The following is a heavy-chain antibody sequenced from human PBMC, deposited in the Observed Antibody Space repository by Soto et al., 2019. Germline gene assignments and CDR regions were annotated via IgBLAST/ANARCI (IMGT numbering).Heavy chain of an antibody. CDR3: ARNGVGYGFDI. Sequence: SETLSLTCAVYGGSLSGYNWSWLRQSPGKGLEWIGEVSPRGSTNYDASFKSRVALSIDTSKNEFSLKVRSVTAADTAAYLCARNGVGYGFDIWGQGTMVTVS. D-gene: IGHD5-18*01. V-gene: IGHV4-34*01. CDR2: VSPRGST. J-gene: IGHJ3*02. CDR1: GGSLSGYN.